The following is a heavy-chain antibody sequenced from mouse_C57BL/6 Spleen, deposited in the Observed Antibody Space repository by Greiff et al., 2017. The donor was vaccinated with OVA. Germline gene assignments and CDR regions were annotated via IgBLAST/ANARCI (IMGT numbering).Heavy chain of an antibody. D-gene: IGHD2-4*01. CDR3: AREGDYFYYYAMDY. V-gene: IGHV3-6*01. J-gene: IGHJ4*01. Sequence: EVKLQESGPGLVKPSQSLSLTCSVTGYSITSGYYWNWIRQFPGNKLEWMGYISYDGSNNYNPSLKNRISITRDTSKNQFFLKLNSVTTEDTATYYCAREGDYFYYYAMDYWGQGTSVTVSS. CDR2: ISYDGSN. CDR1: GYSITSGYY.